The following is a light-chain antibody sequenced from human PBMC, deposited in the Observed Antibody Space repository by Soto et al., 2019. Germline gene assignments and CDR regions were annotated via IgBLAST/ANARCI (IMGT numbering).Light chain of an antibody. V-gene: IGLV2-14*01. CDR3: SSYTSSSTF. CDR2: EVS. J-gene: IGLJ1*01. CDR1: SSDVGGYNY. Sequence: QSVLTQPPSASGSPGQSVTISCTGTSSDVGGYNYVSWYQQYPGKAPTLMIYEVSKRPSGVSNRFSGSKSGNTASLTISGLQAEDEADYYCSSYTSSSTFFGTGTRSPS.